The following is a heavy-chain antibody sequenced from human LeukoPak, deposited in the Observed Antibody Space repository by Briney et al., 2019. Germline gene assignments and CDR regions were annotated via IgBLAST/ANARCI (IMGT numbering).Heavy chain of an antibody. D-gene: IGHD2-2*01. CDR1: GGTFSSYA. Sequence: SVKVSCKASGGTFSSYAISWVRQAPGQGLEWMGGIIPIFGTANYAQKFQGRVTITADESTSTAYMELSSLRSEDTAVYYCARWGYCSSTSCPYYFDYWGQGTLVTVSS. J-gene: IGHJ4*02. CDR3: ARWGYCSSTSCPYYFDY. V-gene: IGHV1-69*13. CDR2: IIPIFGTA.